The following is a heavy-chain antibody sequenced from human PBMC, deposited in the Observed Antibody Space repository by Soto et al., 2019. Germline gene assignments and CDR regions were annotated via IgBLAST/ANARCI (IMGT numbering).Heavy chain of an antibody. CDR2: IYYSGST. J-gene: IGHJ3*02. CDR1: GGSISSGGYY. Sequence: PSETLSLTCTVAGGSISSGGYYWSWIRQHPWKGLEWILYIYYSGSTYYNPSLKGRVTISVDTSKNQFSLKLSSVTAADTAVYYCARDSRVVVPAAISAFDIWGQGTMVTVSS. CDR3: ARDSRVVVPAAISAFDI. V-gene: IGHV4-31*03. D-gene: IGHD2-2*02.